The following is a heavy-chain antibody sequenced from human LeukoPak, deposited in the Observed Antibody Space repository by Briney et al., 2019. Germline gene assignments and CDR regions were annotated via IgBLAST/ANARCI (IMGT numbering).Heavy chain of an antibody. J-gene: IGHJ4*02. CDR2: ISYDGSNK. Sequence: PGRSLRLSCAASGFTFSCYAMHWVRQAPGKGLEWVAVISYDGSNKYYADSVKGRFTISRDNSKNTLYLQMNSLRAEDTAVYYCARDRDCSGGSCYSTLFDYWGQGTLVTVSS. V-gene: IGHV3-30-3*01. CDR3: ARDRDCSGGSCYSTLFDY. D-gene: IGHD2-15*01. CDR1: GFTFSCYA.